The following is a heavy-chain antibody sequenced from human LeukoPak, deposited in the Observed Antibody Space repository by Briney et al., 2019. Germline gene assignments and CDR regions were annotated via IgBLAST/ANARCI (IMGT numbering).Heavy chain of an antibody. Sequence: ASVQVSCQASDLSFTGYYMHWVRPAPGQGREWTEWISHESGGTNYAQKFQGRASMSSVTSIRTVYMDLTRLTSADSAVYYCARAPASTWGSGSYAFEYWGQGSLVTVS. CDR2: ISHESGGT. J-gene: IGHJ4*02. V-gene: IGHV1-2*02. CDR1: DLSFTGYY. D-gene: IGHD3-10*01. CDR3: ARAPASTWGSGSYAFEY.